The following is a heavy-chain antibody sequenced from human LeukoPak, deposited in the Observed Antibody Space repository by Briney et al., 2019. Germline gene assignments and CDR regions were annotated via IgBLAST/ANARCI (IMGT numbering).Heavy chain of an antibody. CDR2: ISWNSGSI. Sequence: GGSLRLSCAASGFTFDDYAMHWVRQAPGKGLEWVSGISWNSGSIGYADSVKGRFTISRDNAKNSLYLQMNSLRAGDMALYYCAKSTRYQLLYGYFDSWGQGTLVTVSS. CDR1: GFTFDDYA. J-gene: IGHJ4*02. V-gene: IGHV3-9*03. CDR3: AKSTRYQLLYGYFDS. D-gene: IGHD2-2*02.